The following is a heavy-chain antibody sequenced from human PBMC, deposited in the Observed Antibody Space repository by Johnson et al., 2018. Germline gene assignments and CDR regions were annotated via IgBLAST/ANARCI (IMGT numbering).Heavy chain of an antibody. V-gene: IGHV4-59*01. CDR3: ASPIFTGDPWAFDI. D-gene: IGHD3-9*01. CDR1: GGSISTYY. CDR2: FYYSGST. J-gene: IGHJ3*02. Sequence: QVQLQESGPGLVKPSETLSLTCTVSGGSISTYYWSWIRQPPGKGLEWIGYFYYSGSTNYHPSLKSRVTISVDTSKNQFSLKLSSVTAADTAVYYCASPIFTGDPWAFDIWGQGTMVTVSS.